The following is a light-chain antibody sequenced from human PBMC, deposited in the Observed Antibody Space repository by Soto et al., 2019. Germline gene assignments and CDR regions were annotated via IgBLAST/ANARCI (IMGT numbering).Light chain of an antibody. J-gene: IGKJ1*01. V-gene: IGKV3-20*01. CDR2: GAS. CDR1: QSVSNHN. CDR3: QQDGSSLWT. Sequence: EIVLTQSPGTLSLSPGERATLSCRTSQSVSNHNLVWFQQKPGQPPRLLIYGASSRATGIPERFSGSGSGTDYALTISRLDAGEFSWYFCQQDGSSLWTFRQGTNVQMK.